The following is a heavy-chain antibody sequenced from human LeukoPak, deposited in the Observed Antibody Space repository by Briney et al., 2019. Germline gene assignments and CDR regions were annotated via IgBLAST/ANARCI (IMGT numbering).Heavy chain of an antibody. Sequence: PSQTLSLTCAVSGGSISSGGYSWSWIRQPPGKGLEWIGYIYYSGSTYYNPSLKSRVTISVDTSKNQFSLKLSSVTAADTAVYYCARGWRYYYYMDVWGKGTTVTVSS. CDR2: IYYSGST. D-gene: IGHD6-13*01. CDR3: ARGWRYYYYMDV. J-gene: IGHJ6*03. CDR1: GGSISSGGYS. V-gene: IGHV4-30-4*07.